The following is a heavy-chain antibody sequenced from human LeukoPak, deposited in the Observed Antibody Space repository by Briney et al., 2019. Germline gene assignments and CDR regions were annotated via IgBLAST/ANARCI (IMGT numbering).Heavy chain of an antibody. V-gene: IGHV1-2*02. CDR1: GYTFTDYY. J-gene: IGHJ3*02. CDR3: ARGKDMTTITPLGTFDI. Sequence: ASVMVSCKASGYTFTDYYVHWVRQAPGQGLEHMGWINPNTGGTNYAPEFQGRVTMTRDTSISTAYIELSRLRSDDTAVYYCARGKDMTTITPLGTFDIWGQETMVTVSS. D-gene: IGHD5-24*01. CDR2: INPNTGGT.